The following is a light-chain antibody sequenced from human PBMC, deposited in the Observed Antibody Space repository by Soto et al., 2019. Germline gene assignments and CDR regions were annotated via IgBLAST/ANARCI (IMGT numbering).Light chain of an antibody. CDR2: GAS. Sequence: IVLTQSPATLSVSPGERAILSCRASQSVSRGLAWYKQKPGQAPRLLIYGASTRATGIPARFSGSGSGTEFTLTISSLQSEDFETYYCQQTRAYPSTFGGGTKVDIK. V-gene: IGKV3-15*01. CDR1: QSVSRG. J-gene: IGKJ4*01. CDR3: QQTRAYPST.